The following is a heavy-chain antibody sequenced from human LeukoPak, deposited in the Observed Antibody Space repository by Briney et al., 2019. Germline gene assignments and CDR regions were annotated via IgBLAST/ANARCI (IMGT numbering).Heavy chain of an antibody. Sequence: SVKVSCKASGGTFSSYAISWVRQAPGQGLEWMGGIIPIFGTANYAQKFQGRVTITTDESTSTAYMELRSLRSDDTAVYYCAREGKRNAGPVDYWGQGTLVTVSS. J-gene: IGHJ4*02. CDR3: AREGKRNAGPVDY. CDR1: GGTFSSYA. V-gene: IGHV1-69*05. D-gene: IGHD1-14*01. CDR2: IIPIFGTA.